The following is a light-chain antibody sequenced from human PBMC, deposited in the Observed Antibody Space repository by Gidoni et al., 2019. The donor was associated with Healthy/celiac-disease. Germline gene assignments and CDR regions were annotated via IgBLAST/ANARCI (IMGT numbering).Light chain of an antibody. Sequence: EIVLTQSPATLSLSPGERATLYCRASQSVSSYLAWYQQKPGQAPRLLIYDASNRATGIPARFSGSGSWTDFTLTISSLEPEDFAVYYCQQRSNWPPLYTFGQGTKLEIK. V-gene: IGKV3-11*01. CDR1: QSVSSY. J-gene: IGKJ2*01. CDR2: DAS. CDR3: QQRSNWPPLYT.